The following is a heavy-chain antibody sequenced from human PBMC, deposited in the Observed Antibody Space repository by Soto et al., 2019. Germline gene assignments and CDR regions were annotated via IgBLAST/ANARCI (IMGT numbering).Heavy chain of an antibody. Sequence: XSVKVACKPSGYPFTGYFIHWVRRSPGQGLEWMGWINPRSGDTNYAQNFQGRVTMTRDTSITTAYMELSTLRSDDTAVYYCAKGWEVIMGAHYWGQGTLVTVSS. J-gene: IGHJ4*02. CDR3: AKGWEVIMGAHY. V-gene: IGHV1-2*02. D-gene: IGHD1-26*01. CDR1: GYPFTGYF. CDR2: INPRSGDT.